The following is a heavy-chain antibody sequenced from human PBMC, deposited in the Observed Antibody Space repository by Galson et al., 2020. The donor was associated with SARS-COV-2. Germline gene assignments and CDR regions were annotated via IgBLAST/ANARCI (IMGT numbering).Heavy chain of an antibody. Sequence: NSGGSLRLSCAASGFTFSTYSMNWVRQAPGKGLEWVSFITSSSSYKYYADSVKGRFTISRDNAKNSLYLQMNSLRAEDTAVYYCARSSDIAAASDVWGKGTTVTISS. CDR1: GFTFSTYS. CDR2: ITSSSSYK. J-gene: IGHJ6*04. D-gene: IGHD6-13*01. V-gene: IGHV3-21*01. CDR3: ARSSDIAAASDV.